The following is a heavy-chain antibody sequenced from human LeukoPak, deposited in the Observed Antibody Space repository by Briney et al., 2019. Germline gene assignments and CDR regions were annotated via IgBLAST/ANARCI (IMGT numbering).Heavy chain of an antibody. CDR3: ARDLNGPPYGSGSYPDY. J-gene: IGHJ4*02. V-gene: IGHV1-69*01. CDR2: IIPIFGTA. CDR1: GGTFSSYA. Sequence: ASVKVSCKASGGTFSSYAISWVRQAPGQGLEWMGGIIPIFGTANYAQKFQGRVTITADESTSTAYMELSSLRSEDTAVYYCARDLNGPPYGSGSYPDYWGQGTLVTVSS. D-gene: IGHD3-10*01.